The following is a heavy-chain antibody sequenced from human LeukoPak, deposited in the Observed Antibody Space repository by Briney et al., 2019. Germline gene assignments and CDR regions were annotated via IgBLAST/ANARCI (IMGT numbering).Heavy chain of an antibody. CDR2: IYYSGST. D-gene: IGHD3-3*01. V-gene: IGHV4-59*01. CDR3: ARVEEASYYYYGMDV. Sequence: SETLSLTCTVSGGSISSYYWSRIRQPPGKGLEWIGYIYYSGSTNYNPSLKSRVTISVDTSKNQFSLKLSSVTAADTAVYYCARVEEASYYYYGMDVWGQGTTVTVSS. J-gene: IGHJ6*02. CDR1: GGSISSYY.